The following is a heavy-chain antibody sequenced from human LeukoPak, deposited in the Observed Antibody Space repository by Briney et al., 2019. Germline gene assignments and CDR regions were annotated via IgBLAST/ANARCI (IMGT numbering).Heavy chain of an antibody. CDR2: INHSGST. CDR3: ARGYYYDSSGYIPDYFDY. Sequence: SETLSLTCAVYGGSFSGYYWSWIRQPPGKGLEWIGEINHSGSTNYNPSLKSRVTISVDRSKNQFSLKLSSVTAADTAVYYCARGYYYDSSGYIPDYFDYWGQGTLVTVSS. CDR1: GGSFSGYY. D-gene: IGHD3-22*01. V-gene: IGHV4-34*01. J-gene: IGHJ4*02.